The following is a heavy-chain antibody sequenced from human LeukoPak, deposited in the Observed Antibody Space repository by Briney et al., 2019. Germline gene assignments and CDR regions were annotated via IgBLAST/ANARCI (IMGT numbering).Heavy chain of an antibody. V-gene: IGHV3-30*03. D-gene: IGHD3-22*01. CDR3: ARGSYYYDSSGSLDY. J-gene: IGHJ4*02. CDR1: GFTFSSYG. CDR2: ISYDGSNK. Sequence: GRSLRLSCAASGFTFSSYGMHWVRQAPGKGLEWVAVISYDGSNKYYADSVKGRFTISRDDSKNTLYLQMNSLRAEDTAVYYCARGSYYYDSSGSLDYWGQGTLVTVSS.